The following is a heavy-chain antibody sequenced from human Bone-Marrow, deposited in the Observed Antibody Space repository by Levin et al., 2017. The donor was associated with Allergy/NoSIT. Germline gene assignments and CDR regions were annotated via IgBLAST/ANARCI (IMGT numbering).Heavy chain of an antibody. Sequence: SETLSLTCTVSGGSISSYYWSWIRQPPGKGLEWIGYIYYSGSTNYNPSLKSRVTISVDTSKNQFSLKLSSVTAADTAVYYCARDLSRYCSSTSCRGEYNWFDPWGQGTLVTVSS. CDR3: ARDLSRYCSSTSCRGEYNWFDP. CDR1: GGSISSYY. V-gene: IGHV4-59*01. J-gene: IGHJ5*02. D-gene: IGHD2-2*01. CDR2: IYYSGST.